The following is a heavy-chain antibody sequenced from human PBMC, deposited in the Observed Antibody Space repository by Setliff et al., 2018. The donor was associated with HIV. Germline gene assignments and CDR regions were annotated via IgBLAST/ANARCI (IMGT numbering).Heavy chain of an antibody. CDR1: GGTFSSYA. CDR3: ARIVRPSYYYYYYMDV. Sequence: ASVKVSCKASGGTFSSYAISWVRQAPGQGLEWMGGIIPIFNTANYAQKFQGRVTITADESTSTAYMELSSLRSEDTAVYYCARIVRPSYYYYYYMDVWGKGTTVTVTS. J-gene: IGHJ6*03. D-gene: IGHD3-10*02. CDR2: IIPIFNTA. V-gene: IGHV1-69*13.